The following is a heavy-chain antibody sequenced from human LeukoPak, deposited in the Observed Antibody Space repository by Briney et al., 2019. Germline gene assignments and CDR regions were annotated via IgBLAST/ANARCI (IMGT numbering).Heavy chain of an antibody. V-gene: IGHV4-61*02. CDR2: IYTSGST. CDR1: GGSISSGSYY. Sequence: PSETLSLTCTVSGGSISSGSYYWSWIRQPAGKGLEWIGRIYTSGSTNYNPSLKSRVTISVDTSNNQFSLKLSSVTAADTAVYYCAGELRGYYYYGMDVWGQGTTVTVSS. CDR3: AGELRGYYYYGMDV. J-gene: IGHJ6*02. D-gene: IGHD4-17*01.